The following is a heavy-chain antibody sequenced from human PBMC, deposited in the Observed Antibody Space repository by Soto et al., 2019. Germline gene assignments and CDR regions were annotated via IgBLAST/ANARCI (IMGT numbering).Heavy chain of an antibody. CDR2: VYWDDDK. V-gene: IGHV2-5*02. J-gene: IGHJ5*02. D-gene: IGHD6-25*01. CDR1: GFSLNTSGVG. CDR3: APWGTAANGFAP. Sequence: QITLKESGPTLVKPTQTLTLTCTFSGFSLNTSGVGVGWIRQPPGKALEWLALVYWDDDKRYSPSLKSRLTITEDTSINQLVLIMTNMDPVDTATYYCAPWGTAANGFAPWGQGTLVTVSS.